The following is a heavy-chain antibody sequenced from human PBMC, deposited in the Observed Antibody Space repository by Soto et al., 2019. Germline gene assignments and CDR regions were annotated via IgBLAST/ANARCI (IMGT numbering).Heavy chain of an antibody. J-gene: IGHJ6*02. CDR3: AKVRVLYCEGMDV. V-gene: IGHV3-30*18. CDR2: ISYDGSNK. Sequence: GGSLRLSCAASGFTFSSYGMHWVRQAPGKGLEWVAVISYDGSNKYYADSVKGRFTISRDNSKNTLYLQMNSLRAEDTAVYSWAKVRVLYCEGMDVWGQGGTVAVSS. CDR1: GFTFSSYG.